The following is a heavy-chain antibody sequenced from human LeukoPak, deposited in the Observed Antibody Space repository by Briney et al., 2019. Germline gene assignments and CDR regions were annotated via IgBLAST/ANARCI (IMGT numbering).Heavy chain of an antibody. Sequence: QPGGSLRLSCAASRFTFSNYEMNWVRQAPGKGLEWVSYISSTGSTIYYADSVKGRFTSSRDNAKNSLYLQMNSLRAEDTAVYYCARVGATQDYWGQGTLVTVSS. CDR1: RFTFSNYE. J-gene: IGHJ4*02. CDR3: ARVGATQDY. D-gene: IGHD5-12*01. CDR2: ISSTGSTI. V-gene: IGHV3-48*03.